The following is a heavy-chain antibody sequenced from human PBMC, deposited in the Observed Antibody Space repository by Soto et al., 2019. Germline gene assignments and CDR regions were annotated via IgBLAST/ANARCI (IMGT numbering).Heavy chain of an antibody. CDR2: IWYDGSNK. V-gene: IGHV3-33*01. J-gene: IGHJ3*02. CDR3: ARGRSGPYGSGSYYKGAFDI. Sequence: GGSLRLSCAASGFTFSSYGMHWVRQAPGKGLEWVAVIWYDGSNKYYADSVKGRFTISRDNSKNTLYLQMNSLRAEDTAVYYCARGRSGPYGSGSYYKGAFDIWGQGTMVTVSS. D-gene: IGHD3-10*01. CDR1: GFTFSSYG.